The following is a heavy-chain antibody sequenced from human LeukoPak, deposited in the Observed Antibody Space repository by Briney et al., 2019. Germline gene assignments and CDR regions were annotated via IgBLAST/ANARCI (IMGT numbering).Heavy chain of an antibody. Sequence: GGSLRLSCAASGFSVSKIYMSWIRQAPGKGLEWLADIGSSVSIISYADSLRGRFTISRDYAKNSLHLQMNSLRDEDTAVYYCGRETVAGTFDYWGQGTLVTVSS. CDR2: IGSSVSII. V-gene: IGHV3-11*01. CDR1: GFSVSKIY. J-gene: IGHJ4*02. D-gene: IGHD6-19*01. CDR3: GRETVAGTFDY.